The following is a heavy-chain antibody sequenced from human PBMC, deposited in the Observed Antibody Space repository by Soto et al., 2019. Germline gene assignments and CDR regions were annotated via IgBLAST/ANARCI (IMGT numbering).Heavy chain of an antibody. D-gene: IGHD3-22*01. CDR1: GYSFTTYW. CDR3: ARKDSSSAFDY. J-gene: IGHJ4*02. Sequence: GESLKISCKGSGYSFTTYWIGWVRQMPWKGLEWMGIIYPGDSDTRYSPSFQGQVTISADKYISTAYLQWSSLKASDTAMYYCARKDSSSAFDYWGQGTLVTVSS. V-gene: IGHV5-51*01. CDR2: IYPGDSDT.